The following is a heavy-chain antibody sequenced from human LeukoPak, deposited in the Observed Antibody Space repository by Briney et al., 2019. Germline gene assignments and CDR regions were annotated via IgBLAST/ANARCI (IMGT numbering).Heavy chain of an antibody. CDR3: ARRQDNDFWSGYSSYYFDY. CDR1: GFTFSNYW. J-gene: IGHJ4*02. D-gene: IGHD3-3*01. CDR2: IKQDGSEK. V-gene: IGHV3-7*03. Sequence: QRGGSLRLSCAASGFTFSNYWMSWVRQAPGKGLEWVANIKQDGSEKYYVDSVKGRFTISRENAKNSLYLQMNSLRAEDTALYYCARRQDNDFWSGYSSYYFDYWGQGTLVTVSS.